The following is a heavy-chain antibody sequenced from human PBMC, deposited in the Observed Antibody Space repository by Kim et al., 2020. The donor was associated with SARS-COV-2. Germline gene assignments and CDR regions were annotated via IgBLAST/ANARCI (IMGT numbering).Heavy chain of an antibody. V-gene: IGHV1-69*13. CDR2: IIPIFGTA. CDR3: ARESGYYYDSDAFDI. J-gene: IGHJ3*02. CDR1: GGTFSSYA. D-gene: IGHD3-22*01. Sequence: SVKVSCKASGGTFSSYAISWVRQAPGQGLEWMGGIIPIFGTANYAQKFQGRVTITADESTSTAYMELSSLRSEDTAVYYCARESGYYYDSDAFDIWGQGTMVTVSS.